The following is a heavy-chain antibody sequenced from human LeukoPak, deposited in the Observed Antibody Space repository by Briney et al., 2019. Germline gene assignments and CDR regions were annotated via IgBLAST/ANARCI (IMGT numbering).Heavy chain of an antibody. CDR2: INPNSGGT. CDR3: ARGQSSLGYCSSTSCAGFGYYYYYYMDV. Sequence: ASVKVSCKASGYTFTGYYMHWVRQAPGQGLEWMGWINPNSGGTNYAQKFQGRVTMTTDTSTSTAYMELRSLRSDDTAVYYCARGQSSLGYCSSTSCAGFGYYYYYYMDVWGKGTTVTVSS. CDR1: GYTFTGYY. V-gene: IGHV1-2*02. D-gene: IGHD2-2*01. J-gene: IGHJ6*03.